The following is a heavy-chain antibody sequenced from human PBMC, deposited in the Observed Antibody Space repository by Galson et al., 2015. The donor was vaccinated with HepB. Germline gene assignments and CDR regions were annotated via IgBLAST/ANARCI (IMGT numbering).Heavy chain of an antibody. CDR2: IIPMFDTP. J-gene: IGHJ3*02. CDR3: ATPFNDSSGYSYAFDI. D-gene: IGHD3-22*01. V-gene: IGHV1-69*06. Sequence: SVKVSCKASGGTFNNSAIAWVQQAPGQGLEWMGGIIPMFDTPNYAQNFQVRVTITADNSTSTAYMELSSLRSEDTAVYYCATPFNDSSGYSYAFDIWGQGTMVTVSS. CDR1: GGTFNNSA.